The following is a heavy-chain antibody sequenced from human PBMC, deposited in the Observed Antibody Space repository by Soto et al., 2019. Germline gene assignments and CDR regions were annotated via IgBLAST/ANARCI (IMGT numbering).Heavy chain of an antibody. CDR2: IYYSGST. CDR3: ARGWYSSSWPPPYYYYYMDV. V-gene: IGHV4-59*08. Sequence: SETLSLTCTVSGGSISSYYWSWIRQPPGKGLEWIGYIYYSGSTNYNPSLKSRVTISVDTSKNQFSLKLSSVTAADTAVYYCARGWYSSSWPPPYYYYYMDVWGKGTTVTVSS. CDR1: GGSISSYY. J-gene: IGHJ6*03. D-gene: IGHD6-13*01.